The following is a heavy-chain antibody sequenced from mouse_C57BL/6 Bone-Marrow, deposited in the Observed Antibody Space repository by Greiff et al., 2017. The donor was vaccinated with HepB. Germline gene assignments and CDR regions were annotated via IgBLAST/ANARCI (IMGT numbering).Heavy chain of an antibody. CDR3: ARGTVVNYYAMDY. V-gene: IGHV5-4*01. CDR1: GFTFSSYA. CDR2: ISDGGSYT. J-gene: IGHJ4*01. D-gene: IGHD1-1*01. Sequence: EVQLQESGGGLVKPGGSLKLSCAASGFTFSSYAMSWVRQTPEKRLEWVATISDGGSYTYYPDNVKGRFTISRDNAKNNLYLQMSHLKSEDTAMYYCARGTVVNYYAMDYWGQGTSVTVSS.